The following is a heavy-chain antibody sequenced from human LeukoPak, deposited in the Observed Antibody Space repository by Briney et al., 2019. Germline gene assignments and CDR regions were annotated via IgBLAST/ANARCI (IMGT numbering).Heavy chain of an antibody. D-gene: IGHD6-13*01. J-gene: IGHJ5*02. Sequence: RASVKVSCKASGYTFGTHWMHWVRQAPGQGLEWMGWINPNSGGTNYAQKFQGRVTMTRDTSISTVYMELNRLRSDDTAVYYCARGLVRSQLDWFDPWGQGTLVTVSS. CDR2: INPNSGGT. CDR3: ARGLVRSQLDWFDP. V-gene: IGHV1-2*02. CDR1: GYTFGTHW.